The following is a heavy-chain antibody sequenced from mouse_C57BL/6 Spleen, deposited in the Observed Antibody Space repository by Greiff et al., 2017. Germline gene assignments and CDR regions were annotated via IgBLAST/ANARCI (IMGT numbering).Heavy chain of an antibody. CDR3: ARSRGYDDDY. Sequence: VQLQQPGAELVRPGTSVKLSCKASGYTFTSYWMHWVKQRPGQGLEWIGVIDPSDSYTNYNQKFKGKATLTVDTSSSTAYMQLSSLTSEDSAVYYCARSRGYDDDYWGQGTTLTVSS. CDR2: IDPSDSYT. J-gene: IGHJ2*01. CDR1: GYTFTSYW. V-gene: IGHV1-59*01. D-gene: IGHD2-2*01.